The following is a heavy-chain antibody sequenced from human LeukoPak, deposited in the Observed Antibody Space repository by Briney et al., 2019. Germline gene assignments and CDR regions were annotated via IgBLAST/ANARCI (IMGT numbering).Heavy chain of an antibody. Sequence: PSQTLSLTCTVSGGSISSGSYYWSWIRQPAGKGLEWIGRIYTSGSTHYNPSLKSRVTISVDTSKNQYSLKLSSVTAADTAVYYCARSMVRGVINYWGQGTLVTVSS. CDR1: GGSISSGSYY. CDR2: IYTSGST. V-gene: IGHV4-61*02. J-gene: IGHJ4*02. D-gene: IGHD3-10*01. CDR3: ARSMVRGVINY.